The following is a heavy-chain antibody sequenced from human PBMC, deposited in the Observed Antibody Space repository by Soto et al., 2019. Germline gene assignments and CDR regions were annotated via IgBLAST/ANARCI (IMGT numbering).Heavy chain of an antibody. Sequence: PSETLSLTCTVSGGSISSYYWSWIRQPPGKGLEWIGYIYYSGSTNYNPSLKSRVTISVDTSKNQFSLKLSSVTAADTAVYYCARDQRYYDSSGYGGYYYYGMDVWGQGNTVTVSS. CDR2: IYYSGST. CDR3: ARDQRYYDSSGYGGYYYYGMDV. CDR1: GGSISSYY. V-gene: IGHV4-59*01. D-gene: IGHD3-22*01. J-gene: IGHJ6*02.